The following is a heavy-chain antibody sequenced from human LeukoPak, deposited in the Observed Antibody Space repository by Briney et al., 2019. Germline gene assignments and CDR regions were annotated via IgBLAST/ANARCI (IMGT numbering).Heavy chain of an antibody. J-gene: IGHJ4*02. V-gene: IGHV1-46*01. CDR3: ARGGMGIQLWPFDF. Sequence: ASVKVSCKASGYTFTSYYMHWVRQAPGQGLEWMGIINPSGGSTSYAQKFQGRVSVTRDTSTSTVYMDLSSLRSEDTAVYFCARGGMGIQLWPFDFWGQGTLVTVSS. D-gene: IGHD5-18*01. CDR2: INPSGGST. CDR1: GYTFTSYY.